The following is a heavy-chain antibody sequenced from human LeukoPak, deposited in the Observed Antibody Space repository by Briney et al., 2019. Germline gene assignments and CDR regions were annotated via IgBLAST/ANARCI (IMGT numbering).Heavy chain of an antibody. CDR1: GFTVSSNE. V-gene: IGHV3-38-3*01. CDR2: ISGGST. CDR3: VRGQATAWGLDY. J-gene: IGHJ4*02. D-gene: IGHD6-13*01. Sequence: GGSLRLSCAASGFTVSSNEMSWVRQAPGKGLEWVSSISGGSTYYADSRKGRFTISRDNSKNTVYLQMNSLRAEDTALYYCVRGQATAWGLDYWGQGTLVTVSS.